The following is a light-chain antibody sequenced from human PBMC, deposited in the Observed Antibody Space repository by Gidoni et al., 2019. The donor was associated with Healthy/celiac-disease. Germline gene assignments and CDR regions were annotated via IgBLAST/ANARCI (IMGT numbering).Light chain of an antibody. CDR1: QSVSSY. CDR3: QQRSNWPWT. J-gene: IGKJ1*01. Sequence: EIVLTQSPATLSLSPGERATISCRASQSVSSYLAWYQQKPGQAPRLLIYDASNRATGIPARFSGSGSGTDFTLNISSLEPEDFAVYYCQQRSNWPWTFGQGTKVEIK. V-gene: IGKV3-11*01. CDR2: DAS.